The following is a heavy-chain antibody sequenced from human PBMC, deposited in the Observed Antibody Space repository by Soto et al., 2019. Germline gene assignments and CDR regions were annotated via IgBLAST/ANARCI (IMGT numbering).Heavy chain of an antibody. CDR2: IYYSGST. CDR3: ARVIAAAGSRWFDP. J-gene: IGHJ5*02. Sequence: PSETLSLTCTVSGGSISSYYWSWIRQPPGKGLEWIGYIYYSGSTYYNPSLKSRVTISVDTSKNQFSLKLSSVTAADTAVYYCARVIAAAGSRWFDPWGQGTLVTVS. CDR1: GGSISSYY. D-gene: IGHD6-13*01. V-gene: IGHV4-59*08.